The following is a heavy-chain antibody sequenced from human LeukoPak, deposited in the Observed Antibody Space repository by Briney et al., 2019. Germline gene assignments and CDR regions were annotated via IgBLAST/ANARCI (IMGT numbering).Heavy chain of an antibody. CDR1: GFTFSSYS. CDR2: ISSSSSYI. D-gene: IGHD3-22*01. CDR3: AREYYYDSSGYYSGPNAFDI. Sequence: GGSLRLSCAASGFTFSSYSMNWVRQAPGKGLERVSSISSSSSYIYYADSVKGRFTISRDNAKNSLYLQMNSLRAEDTAVYYCAREYYYDSSGYYSGPNAFDIWGQGTMVTVSS. J-gene: IGHJ3*02. V-gene: IGHV3-21*01.